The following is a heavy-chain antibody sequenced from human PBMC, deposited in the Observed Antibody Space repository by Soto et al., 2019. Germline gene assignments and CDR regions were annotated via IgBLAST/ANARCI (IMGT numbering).Heavy chain of an antibody. J-gene: IGHJ6*02. CDR3: ARGITIFGVVIPQYYYYGMDV. V-gene: IGHV1-69*13. CDR2: IIPIFGTA. CDR1: GYTFSSYA. Sequence: SVKVSCKASGYTFSSYAISWVRQAPGQGLEWMGGIIPIFGTANYAQKFQGRVTITADESTSTAYMELSSLRSEDTAVYYCARGITIFGVVIPQYYYYGMDVWGQGTTVTVSS. D-gene: IGHD3-3*01.